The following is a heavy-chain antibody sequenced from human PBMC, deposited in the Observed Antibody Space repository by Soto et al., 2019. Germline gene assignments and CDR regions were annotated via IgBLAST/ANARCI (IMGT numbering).Heavy chain of an antibody. CDR3: ARSQDSSGYWNSCFDP. V-gene: IGHV1-69*13. CDR2: IIPIFGTA. J-gene: IGHJ5*02. Sequence: SVKVSCKSSGGTFSNYTLAWVRQAHGQGLEWVGGIIPIFGTANYPQKFKGRVTITADESTSTAYMELSSLRSEDTAVYYCARSQDSSGYWNSCFDPWGQGTLVTVSS. CDR1: GGTFSNYT. D-gene: IGHD3-22*01.